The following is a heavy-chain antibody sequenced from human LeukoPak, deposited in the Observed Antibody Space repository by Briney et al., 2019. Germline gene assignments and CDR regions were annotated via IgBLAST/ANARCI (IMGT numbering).Heavy chain of an antibody. Sequence: SGPALVNPTQTLTLTCTFSGFSLSTSGVGVGWIRQPPGKALEWLALIYWDDDKRYSPSLKSRLTITKDTSKNQVVLTMTNMDPVDTATYYCAHRNYDPLTGYRGGYYFDYWGQGTLVTVSS. D-gene: IGHD3-9*01. J-gene: IGHJ4*02. CDR1: GFSLSTSGVG. V-gene: IGHV2-5*02. CDR3: AHRNYDPLTGYRGGYYFDY. CDR2: IYWDDDK.